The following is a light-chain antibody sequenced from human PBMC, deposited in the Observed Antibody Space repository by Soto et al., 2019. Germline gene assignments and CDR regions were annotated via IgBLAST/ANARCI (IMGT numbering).Light chain of an antibody. CDR3: QQYAGTPLT. J-gene: IGKJ3*01. Sequence: EIVLTQSPGTLSLSPGERATLSCRASQSVSSNTLAWYQQKPGQGPRLLIYGASKRATGIPDRFSGSGSGTDFTLAVSRLEPEDFAVYYCQQYAGTPLTFGPGTKVDMK. CDR1: QSVSSNT. CDR2: GAS. V-gene: IGKV3-20*01.